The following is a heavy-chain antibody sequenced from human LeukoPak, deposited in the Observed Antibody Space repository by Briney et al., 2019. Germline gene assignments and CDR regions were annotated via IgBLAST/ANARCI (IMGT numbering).Heavy chain of an antibody. CDR1: GFTFSSYS. CDR2: ISSSSSYI. V-gene: IGHV3-21*01. Sequence: PGGSLRLSCAASGFTFSSYSMNWVRQAPGKGLEWVSSISSSSSYIYYAGSVKGRFTISRDNAKNSLYLQMNSPRAEDTAVYYCARDGPRDGYNYDYWGQGTLVTVSS. CDR3: ARDGPRDGYNYDY. D-gene: IGHD5-24*01. J-gene: IGHJ4*02.